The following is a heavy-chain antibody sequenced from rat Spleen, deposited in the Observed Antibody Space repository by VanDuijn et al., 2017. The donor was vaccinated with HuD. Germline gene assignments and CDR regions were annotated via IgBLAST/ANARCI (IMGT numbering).Heavy chain of an antibody. D-gene: IGHD1-10*01. Sequence: QVQLMESGPGLVQPSETLSLTCTVSGFSLTSYNVHWVRQPPGKGLEWMGVMWSGGSTDYNSALKSRLSISRDTSKSQFFLKMNSLRTDDTAIYFCTENNYNWGQGVMVTVSS. V-gene: IGHV2-45*01. CDR3: TENNYN. CDR1: GFSLTSYN. J-gene: IGHJ2*01. CDR2: MWSGGST.